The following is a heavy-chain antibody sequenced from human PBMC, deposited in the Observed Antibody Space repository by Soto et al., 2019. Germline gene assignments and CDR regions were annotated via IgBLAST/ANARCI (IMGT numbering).Heavy chain of an antibody. Sequence: RKGLVWVSRINSDGSSTSYADYVKGRFTISRDNAKNTLYLQMNSLRVEDSAVYFRAGDRIRLVRSVSAFLLNRSSDL. CDR2: INSDGSST. V-gene: IGHV3-74*01. J-gene: IGHJ2*01. D-gene: IGHD3-10*02. CDR3: AGDRIRLVRSVSAFLLNRSSDL.